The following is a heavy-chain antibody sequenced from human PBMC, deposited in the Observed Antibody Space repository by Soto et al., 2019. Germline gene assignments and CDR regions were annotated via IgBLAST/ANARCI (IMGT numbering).Heavy chain of an antibody. CDR3: ARDPSPYDFWSGYSVWGLDY. D-gene: IGHD3-3*01. V-gene: IGHV3-23*01. CDR2: TSGSGGSA. CDR1: GFSFSSYA. J-gene: IGHJ4*02. Sequence: EVQLLQSGGGLVQPGMSLRISCVASGFSFSSYAMSWVRQAPGKGLEWVSSTSGSGGSAYYADSVKGRFTIARDNSKNTLHLEVSSLRAEDTAVYYCARDPSPYDFWSGYSVWGLDYWGQGTLVTVSS.